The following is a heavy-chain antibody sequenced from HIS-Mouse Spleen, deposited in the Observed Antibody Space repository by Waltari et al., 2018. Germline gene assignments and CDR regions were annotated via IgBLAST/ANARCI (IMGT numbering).Heavy chain of an antibody. V-gene: IGHV4-39*07. Sequence: QLQLQESGPGLVKPSEPLSLTCTVPGGSISSRSPHSARTRQPPGKGLGWIGSIYVSGSTYYNPALKMRVTISVDPSKIQFSLKLSSVTAADTAVYCCAREIPYSSSWYDWYFDLWGRGTLVTVSS. CDR3: AREIPYSSSWYDWYFDL. J-gene: IGHJ2*01. D-gene: IGHD6-13*01. CDR1: GGSISSRSPH. CDR2: IYVSGST.